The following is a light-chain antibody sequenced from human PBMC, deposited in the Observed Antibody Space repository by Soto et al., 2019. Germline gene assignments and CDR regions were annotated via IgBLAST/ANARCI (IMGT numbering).Light chain of an antibody. CDR3: QQYNNWPLT. CDR2: DVS. Sequence: EIEMTQSPATLSVSPGERTTLTCRASQNVSNNLAWYQQKPGQAPRLLIYDVSTMATGIPTRFSGSGSGTDFTLTISSLQSEDFAAYYCQQYNNWPLTFGGGTKVEIK. J-gene: IGKJ4*01. CDR1: QNVSNN. V-gene: IGKV3D-15*01.